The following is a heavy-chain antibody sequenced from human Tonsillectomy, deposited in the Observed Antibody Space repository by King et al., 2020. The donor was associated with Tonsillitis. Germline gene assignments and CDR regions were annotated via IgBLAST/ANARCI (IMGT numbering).Heavy chain of an antibody. CDR2: FHHSGNS. D-gene: IGHD1-14*01. J-gene: IGHJ5*02. CDR1: GHSISSDYY. V-gene: IGHV4-38-2*02. CDR3: ARVAFTQSDHSHVWFDP. Sequence: VQLQESGPGLVKPSETLSLSCTISGHSISSDYYWGWIRQPPGKGLEWIGSFHHSGNSYYNPSLKSRVLVSADTSKNQFSLKLSYVTASDTAIYYCARVAFTQSDHSHVWFDPWGQGTLVTVSS.